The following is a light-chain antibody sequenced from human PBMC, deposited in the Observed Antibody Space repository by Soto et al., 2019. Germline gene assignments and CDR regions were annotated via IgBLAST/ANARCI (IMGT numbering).Light chain of an antibody. CDR3: QQYGSSPHT. J-gene: IGKJ2*01. V-gene: IGKV3-20*01. CDR1: QSVSSSY. CDR2: GAS. Sequence: EIVLTQSPGTLSLSPGERATLSCRASQSVSSSYLAWYQHKPGQAPRLLIYGASSRATGIPDRFSGSGSGTDVTPTISRLEPEDFAGYYCQQYGSSPHTFGQGTKLEIK.